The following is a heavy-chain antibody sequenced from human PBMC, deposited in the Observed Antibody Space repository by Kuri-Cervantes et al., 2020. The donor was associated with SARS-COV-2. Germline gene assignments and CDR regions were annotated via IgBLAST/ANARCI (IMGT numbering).Heavy chain of an antibody. V-gene: IGHV2-26*01. CDR3: ARIYQRDNWFDP. D-gene: IGHD2-2*01. Sequence: ESLKIFCAASGFTFSSYSMNWVRQAPGKGLEWLAHIFSNDEKSYSTSLKSRLTISKDTSKSQVVLTMTNMDPVDTATYYCARIYQRDNWFDPWGQGTLVTVSS. J-gene: IGHJ5*02. CDR2: IFSNDEK. CDR1: GFTFSSYSM.